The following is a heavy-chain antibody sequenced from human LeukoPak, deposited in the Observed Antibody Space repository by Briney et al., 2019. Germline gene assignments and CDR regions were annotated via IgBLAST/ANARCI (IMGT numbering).Heavy chain of an antibody. CDR1: GGSISSYY. D-gene: IGHD3-16*01. J-gene: IGHJ3*02. CDR3: ARVGLPYAFDI. Sequence: SETLSLTCTVSGGSISSYYWSWIRQPPGKRLEWIGYIYYSGNTNQNPSLKSRVTIAVDTSKNQFSLKLSSVTAADTAVYYCARVGLPYAFDIWGQGTMVTVSS. CDR2: IYYSGNT. V-gene: IGHV4-59*01.